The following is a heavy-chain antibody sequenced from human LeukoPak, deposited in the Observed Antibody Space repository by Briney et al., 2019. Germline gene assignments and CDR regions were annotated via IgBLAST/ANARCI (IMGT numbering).Heavy chain of an antibody. CDR1: AFTFRSYA. CDR3: AKGAASRGYTYVAN. D-gene: IGHD5-18*01. J-gene: IGHJ4*02. V-gene: IGHV3-23*01. Sequence: GGSLRLSCAASAFTFRSYAMIWVRQAPGKGLEWVSDISGSGGSTYYSDSAKGRFTISRDNSNNTLYLQMNSLRAEDTAVYYCAKGAASRGYTYVANWGQGTLVTVSS. CDR2: ISGSGGST.